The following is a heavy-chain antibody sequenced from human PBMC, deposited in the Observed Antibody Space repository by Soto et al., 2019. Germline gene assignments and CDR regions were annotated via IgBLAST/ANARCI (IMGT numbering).Heavy chain of an antibody. Sequence: DVQLLESGGGLVQPGGSLRLSCAASGFTFSNHAMSWVRQVPGKGLEWVSAISGGGGSTYYADSVKGRFTISRDNSKSTLYLQMNSLRAEATAVYYCAKASNDIVGVLFDFWGQGTLVTVSS. V-gene: IGHV3-23*01. D-gene: IGHD1-26*01. CDR1: GFTFSNHA. CDR3: AKASNDIVGVLFDF. CDR2: ISGGGGST. J-gene: IGHJ4*02.